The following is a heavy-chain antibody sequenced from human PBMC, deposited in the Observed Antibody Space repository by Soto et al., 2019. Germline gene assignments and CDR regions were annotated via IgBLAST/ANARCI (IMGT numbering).Heavy chain of an antibody. CDR3: ASIPDALDI. J-gene: IGHJ3*02. V-gene: IGHV4-30-2*01. CDR2: VYHSGSA. CDR1: GGSVSSGGYS. Sequence: LSLTCAVSGGSVSSGGYSWSWIRQPPGKGLEWIGFVYHSGSAYYNPSLRSRVTISVDRSKNQFSLRLSSVTAADTAVYYCASIPDALDIWGHGTMVTVS. D-gene: IGHD2-2*02.